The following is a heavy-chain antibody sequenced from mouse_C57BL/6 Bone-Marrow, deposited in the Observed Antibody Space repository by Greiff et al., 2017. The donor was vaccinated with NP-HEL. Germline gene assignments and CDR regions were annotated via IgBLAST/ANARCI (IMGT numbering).Heavy chain of an antibody. Sequence: VQLQQSGAELVRPGASVKLSCTASGFTIKDDYMHWVKQRPEQGLEWIGWIDPENGDTEYASKFQGKATITADTSSNTAYLQLSSLTSEDTAVYYCTFNWDEYFDVWGTGTTVTVSS. V-gene: IGHV14-4*01. D-gene: IGHD4-1*01. CDR1: GFTIKDDY. J-gene: IGHJ1*03. CDR3: TFNWDEYFDV. CDR2: IDPENGDT.